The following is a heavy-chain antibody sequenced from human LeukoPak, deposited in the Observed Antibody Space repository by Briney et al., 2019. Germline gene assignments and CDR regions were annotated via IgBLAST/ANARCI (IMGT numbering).Heavy chain of an antibody. J-gene: IGHJ4*02. V-gene: IGHV3-23*01. D-gene: IGHD2/OR15-2a*01. CDR2: ISIGGNT. Sequence: GGSLRLSCAASGFTFSTYAMTWVRQAPGKGLEWVSAISIGGNTTYSDSAKGRVTTSRENSKNTLYLQMSRLRAEDTAAYNCARIVQWPQGFDQWGKGTLVPVSS. CDR1: GFTFSTYA. CDR3: ARIVQWPQGFDQ.